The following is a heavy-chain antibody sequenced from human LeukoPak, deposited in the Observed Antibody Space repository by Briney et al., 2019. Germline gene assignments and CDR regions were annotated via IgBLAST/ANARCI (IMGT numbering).Heavy chain of an antibody. CDR3: ARSAGSSGFLAQARYYYYYGMDV. Sequence: PSETLSLTCTVSGGSISSYYWSWIRQPPGKGLEWIGYIYYSGSTNCNPSLKSRVTISVDTSKNQFSLKLSSVTAADTAVYYCARSAGSSGFLAQARYYYYYGMDVWGQGTTVTVSS. CDR1: GGSISSYY. CDR2: IYYSGST. J-gene: IGHJ6*02. V-gene: IGHV4-59*08. D-gene: IGHD3-22*01.